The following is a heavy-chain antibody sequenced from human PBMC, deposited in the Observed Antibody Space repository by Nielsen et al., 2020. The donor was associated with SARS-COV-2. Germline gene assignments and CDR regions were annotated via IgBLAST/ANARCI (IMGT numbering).Heavy chain of an antibody. Sequence: GGSLRLSCAASGFTFSSYDMHWVRQATGKGLEWVSAIGTAGDTYYPGSVKGRFTISRENAKNSLYLQMNSLRAGDTAVYYCARSRPPSPALRFLEWVTLDPYFDYWGQGTLVTVSS. CDR3: ARSRPPSPALRFLEWVTLDPYFDY. CDR1: GFTFSSYD. V-gene: IGHV3-13*04. J-gene: IGHJ4*02. CDR2: IGTAGDT. D-gene: IGHD3-3*01.